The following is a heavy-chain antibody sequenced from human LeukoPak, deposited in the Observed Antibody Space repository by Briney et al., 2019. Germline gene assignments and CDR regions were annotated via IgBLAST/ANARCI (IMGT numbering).Heavy chain of an antibody. J-gene: IGHJ6*02. D-gene: IGHD3-3*01. CDR2: IYYSGST. CDR3: ARGLGYYDFWSGYSQSHRDYYYGMDV. Sequence: SSETLSLTCTVSGGSISSYYWSWIRQPPGKGLEWIGYIYYSGSTNYNPSLKSRVTISVDTSKNQFSLKLSSVTAADTAVYYCARGLGYYDFWSGYSQSHRDYYYGMDVWGQGTTVTVSS. CDR1: GGSISSYY. V-gene: IGHV4-59*12.